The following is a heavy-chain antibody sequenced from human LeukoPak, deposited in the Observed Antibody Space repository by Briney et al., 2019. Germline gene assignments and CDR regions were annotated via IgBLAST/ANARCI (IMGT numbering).Heavy chain of an antibody. CDR2: ISTGGSTT. V-gene: IGHV3-48*03. Sequence: GGSLRLSCAASGFTLSSYEMIWVRQAPGKGLEWLSYISTGGSTTYYADSVKGRLTTSRDNAKSSLYLQMNSLRAEDTAVYYCVRATGGTYQEIDYWGQGTLVTVSS. CDR1: GFTLSSYE. J-gene: IGHJ4*02. D-gene: IGHD1-26*01. CDR3: VRATGGTYQEIDY.